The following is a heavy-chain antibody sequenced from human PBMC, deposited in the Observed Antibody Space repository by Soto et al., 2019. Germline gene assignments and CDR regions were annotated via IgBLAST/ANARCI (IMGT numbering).Heavy chain of an antibody. Sequence: EAQLVESGGGLVQPGGSLRLSCAASGFTFSVYTMHWVRQSPGKGLEWISSITSSGTTISYADSVKGRFTSSRDNAKSSLFLQMDTLRDEDTAIYYCARDGYSTSSDWPWFAPWGQGTLVTVSS. CDR3: ARDGYSTSSDWPWFAP. CDR2: ITSSGTTI. D-gene: IGHD6-6*01. CDR1: GFTFSVYT. V-gene: IGHV3-48*02. J-gene: IGHJ5*02.